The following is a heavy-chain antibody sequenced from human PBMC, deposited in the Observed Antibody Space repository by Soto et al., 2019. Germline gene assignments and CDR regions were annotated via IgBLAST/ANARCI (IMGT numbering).Heavy chain of an antibody. D-gene: IGHD2-15*01. CDR2: IYWNDDK. J-gene: IGHJ3*02. CDR1: GFPLRTSGVG. Sequence: SGPTLVNPTQTLTLTCIFSGFPLRTSGVGVGWIRQPPGKALEWLGFIYWNDDKRYSPSLKSRLTITKDTSKNQVVLTMTNMDPVDTATYYCARIGATSGAFDIWGQGTMVTVSS. CDR3: ARIGATSGAFDI. V-gene: IGHV2-5*01.